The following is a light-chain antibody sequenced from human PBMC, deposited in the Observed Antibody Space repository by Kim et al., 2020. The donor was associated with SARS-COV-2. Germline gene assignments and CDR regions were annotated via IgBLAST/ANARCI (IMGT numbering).Light chain of an antibody. J-gene: IGLJ2*01. CDR2: GKN. CDR1: SLSSYY. V-gene: IGLV3-19*01. Sequence: LGQTGRITCQGDSLSSYYASWYQQTPGQAPVLVIYGKNNRPSGIPDRFSGSSSGNTAYLTITGAQAEDEADYYCNSRDSSGNHLGVFGGGTQLTVL. CDR3: NSRDSSGNHLGV.